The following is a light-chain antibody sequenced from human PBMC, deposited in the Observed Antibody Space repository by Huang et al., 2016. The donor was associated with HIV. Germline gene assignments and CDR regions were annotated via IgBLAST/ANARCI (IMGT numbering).Light chain of an antibody. J-gene: IGKJ2*01. CDR1: QSVSTN. CDR3: QQYNNWAPWT. CDR2: GAS. Sequence: EIVMTQSPATLSVSPGERATLSCRASQSVSTNLAWYQQRPGQPPRLLIYGASTRATGIPARFTGSGSGTEFTLTISSLQSEDFAVYYCQQYNNWAPWTFGQGTRL. V-gene: IGKV3-15*01.